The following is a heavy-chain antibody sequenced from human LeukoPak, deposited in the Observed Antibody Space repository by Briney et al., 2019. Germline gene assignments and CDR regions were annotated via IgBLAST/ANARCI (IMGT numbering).Heavy chain of an antibody. D-gene: IGHD2-2*01. V-gene: IGHV1-69*05. CDR2: IIPIFGTA. Sequence: SVKVSCKASGGTFSSYAISWVRQAPGQGLEWMGGIIPIFGTANYAQKFQGRVTITTDESTSTAYMELSSLRSEDTAVYYCARELGVVVPAVXYMDXXXKGXTVT. CDR1: GGTFSSYA. J-gene: IGHJ6*03. CDR3: ARELGVVVPAVXYMDX.